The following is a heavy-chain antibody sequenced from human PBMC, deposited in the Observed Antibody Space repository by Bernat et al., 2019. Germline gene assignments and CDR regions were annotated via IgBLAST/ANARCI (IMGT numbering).Heavy chain of an antibody. CDR1: GGTFSSYA. J-gene: IGHJ6*03. D-gene: IGHD2-2*01. Sequence: VQLVQSGAEVKKPGSSVKVSCKASGGTFSSYAISWVRQAPGQGLEWMGGIIPIFGTANYAQKFQGRVTITADESTSTAYMELSSLRSEDTAVYYCARAKGHYCSSTSCYRLGYYYYYMDVWGKGTTVTVSS. V-gene: IGHV1-69*01. CDR3: ARAKGHYCSSTSCYRLGYYYYYMDV. CDR2: IIPIFGTA.